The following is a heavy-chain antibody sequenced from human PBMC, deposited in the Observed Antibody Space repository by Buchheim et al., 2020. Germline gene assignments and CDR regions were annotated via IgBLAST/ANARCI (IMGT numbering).Heavy chain of an antibody. CDR2: TSGSDGAT. CDR1: RFSFSTYP. V-gene: IGHV3-23*01. CDR3: AKSIVVPAAYNGVFDH. D-gene: IGHD2-2*01. J-gene: IGHJ4*02. Sequence: EVQLLESGGGLVQPGGSLRLSCAASRFSFSTYPMAWVRQAPGKGLEWVSATSGSDGATYYADSVKGRFTISRDNSKNTLSLQMNSLRAEDTAVYYCAKSIVVPAAYNGVFDHWGQGAL.